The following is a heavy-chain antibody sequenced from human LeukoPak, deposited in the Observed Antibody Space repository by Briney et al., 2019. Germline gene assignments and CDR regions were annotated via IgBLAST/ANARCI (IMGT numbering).Heavy chain of an antibody. V-gene: IGHV1-46*01. Sequence: ASVKVSCKASGYTFTSYYMHWVQQAPGQGLEWMGIINPSGGSTSYAQKFQGRVTMTRDTSTSTVYMELSSLRSEDTAVYYCARTNVAYYYYYYMDVWGKGTTVTVSS. CDR3: ARTNVAYYYYYYMDV. CDR1: GYTFTSYY. D-gene: IGHD2-8*01. CDR2: INPSGGST. J-gene: IGHJ6*03.